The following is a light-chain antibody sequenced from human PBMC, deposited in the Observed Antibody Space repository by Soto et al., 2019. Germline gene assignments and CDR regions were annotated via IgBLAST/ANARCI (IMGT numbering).Light chain of an antibody. J-gene: IGKJ4*01. CDR1: QSVGAQ. Sequence: EVVLTQYPATLSLSPGERATLSCRASQSVGAQFAWYQQKPGQSPSLLIYGASNRASGISARFSGSGSGTDFTLTIASLEPEDSAVYYCQQRNAWGSCGGGTRVEL. V-gene: IGKV3-11*01. CDR3: QQRNAWGS. CDR2: GAS.